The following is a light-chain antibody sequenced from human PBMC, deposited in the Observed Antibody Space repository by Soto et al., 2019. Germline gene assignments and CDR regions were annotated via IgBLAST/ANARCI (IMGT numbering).Light chain of an antibody. J-gene: IGLJ2*01. CDR3: AAWDDSLNVV. CDR2: SNN. Sequence: QAVVTQPPSASGTPGQRVTISCSGSSSNIGSNTVNWYQQLPGTAPKLLIYSNNQRPSGVPDRFSGSKSGTSASLAISGLQSEDEADYYCAAWDDSLNVVFGGGTKADRP. V-gene: IGLV1-44*01. CDR1: SSNIGSNT.